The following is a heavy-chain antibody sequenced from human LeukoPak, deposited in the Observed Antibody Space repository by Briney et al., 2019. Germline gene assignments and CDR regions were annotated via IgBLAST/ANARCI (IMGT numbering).Heavy chain of an antibody. V-gene: IGHV3-23*01. Sequence: PGGSLRLSCAASGFTFSSYAMSWVRQASGKGLEWVSAISGSGGSTYYADSVKGRFTISRDNSKNTLYLQMNSLRAEDTAVYYCAKAITGNYYDSSGYYYFDYWGQGTLVTVSS. CDR2: ISGSGGST. J-gene: IGHJ4*02. D-gene: IGHD3-22*01. CDR3: AKAITGNYYDSSGYYYFDY. CDR1: GFTFSSYA.